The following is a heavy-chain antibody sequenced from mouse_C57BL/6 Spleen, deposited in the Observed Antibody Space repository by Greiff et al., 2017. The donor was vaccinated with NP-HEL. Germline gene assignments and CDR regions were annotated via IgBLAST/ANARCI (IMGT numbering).Heavy chain of an antibody. CDR1: GFTFSDYY. CDR2: ISNGGGST. Sequence: EVKLVESGGGLVQPGGSLKLSCAASGFTFSDYYMYWVRQTPEKRLEWVAYISNGGGSTYYPDTVKGRFTISRDNAKNTLYLQMSRLKSEDTAMYYCASHYGSYAMDYWGQGTSVTVSS. V-gene: IGHV5-12*01. CDR3: ASHYGSYAMDY. J-gene: IGHJ4*01. D-gene: IGHD1-1*01.